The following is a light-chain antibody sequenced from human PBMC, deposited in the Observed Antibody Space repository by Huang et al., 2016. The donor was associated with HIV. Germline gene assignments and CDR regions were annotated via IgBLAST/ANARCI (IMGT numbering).Light chain of an antibody. CDR3: QKYDTWPFT. Sequence: EIVMTQSPVILSASLGERVTLSCKASQSIGRDLAWYQQTPGQAPPLLLYGTSTRATGVPARFSGSGSGTDFTLTISRLESEDFAVYFCQKYDTWPFTFGPGAKVDIK. J-gene: IGKJ3*01. V-gene: IGKV3-15*01. CDR2: GTS. CDR1: QSIGRD.